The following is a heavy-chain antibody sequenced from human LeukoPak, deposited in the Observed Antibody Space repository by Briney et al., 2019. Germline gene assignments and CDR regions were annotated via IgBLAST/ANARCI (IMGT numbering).Heavy chain of an antibody. D-gene: IGHD2-15*01. CDR1: GFTVSSNY. J-gene: IGHJ6*03. CDR2: IFSGGST. Sequence: GGSLRLSCAASGFTVSSNYMSWVRQAPGKGLEWVSVIFSGGSTYYADSVKGRFTISRDNSKNTLYLQMNSLRAEDTAVYYCARYVAYYYYIDVWGKGTTVTVS. CDR3: ARYVAYYYYIDV. V-gene: IGHV3-53*01.